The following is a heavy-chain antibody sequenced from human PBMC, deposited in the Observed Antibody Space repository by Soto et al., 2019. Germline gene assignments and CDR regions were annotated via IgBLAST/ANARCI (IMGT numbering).Heavy chain of an antibody. D-gene: IGHD1-1*01. J-gene: IGHJ6*02. CDR1: GYTFNTYV. CDR3: ARSDREVPYYGMDV. V-gene: IGHV1-18*04. CDR2: ISAYNDNT. Sequence: ASVKVSCKASGYTFNTYVISWVRQAPGQGLEWMGWISAYNDNTKYAQNLQGRVTMTTDTSTNTAYLELRSLRSDDTAVFYCARSDREVPYYGMDVWGQGTTVTVSS.